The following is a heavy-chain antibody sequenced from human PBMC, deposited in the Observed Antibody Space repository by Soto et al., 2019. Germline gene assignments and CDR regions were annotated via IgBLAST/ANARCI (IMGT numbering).Heavy chain of an antibody. CDR3: ARRDSSGSTGHAFDI. J-gene: IGHJ3*02. Sequence: QVQLVQSGAEVKKPGSSVKVSCKASRGTFSSYTISWVRQAPGQGLEWMGRIIPILGIANYAQKFQGRVTITADKCTSTAYMELSSLRSEDTAVYYCARRDSSGSTGHAFDIWGQGTMVTVSS. CDR1: RGTFSSYT. CDR2: IIPILGIA. V-gene: IGHV1-69*02. D-gene: IGHD6-19*01.